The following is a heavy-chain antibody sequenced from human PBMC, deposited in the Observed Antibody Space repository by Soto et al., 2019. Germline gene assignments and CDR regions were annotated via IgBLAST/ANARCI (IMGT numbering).Heavy chain of an antibody. D-gene: IGHD1-1*01. CDR2: ISYDGSNK. CDR1: GFTFSSYA. Sequence: QVQLVESGGGMVQPGRSLRLSCAASGFTFSSYAMHWARQAPGKGLEWVAVISYDGSNKYYADSVKGRFTISRDNSKNTLYLQMNSLRAEDTAVYYCASVTGTNDYWGQGTLVTVSS. CDR3: ASVTGTNDY. J-gene: IGHJ4*02. V-gene: IGHV3-30-3*01.